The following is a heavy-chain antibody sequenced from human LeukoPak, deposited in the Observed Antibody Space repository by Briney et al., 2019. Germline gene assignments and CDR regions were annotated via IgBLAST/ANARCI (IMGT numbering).Heavy chain of an antibody. J-gene: IGHJ3*02. CDR3: AKVVVVPAAILKIPEDAFDI. D-gene: IGHD2-2*01. CDR1: GFTFSSYG. V-gene: IGHV3-30*18. CDR2: ISYDGSNK. Sequence: GGSLRLSCAASGFTFSSYGMHWVRQAPGKGLEWVAVISYDGSNKYYADSVKGRFTISRDNSNNTLYLQMNSLRAEDTAVYYCAKVVVVPAAILKIPEDAFDIWGQGTMVTVSS.